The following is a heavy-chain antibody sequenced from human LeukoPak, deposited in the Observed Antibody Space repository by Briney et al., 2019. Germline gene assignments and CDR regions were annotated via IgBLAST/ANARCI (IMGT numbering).Heavy chain of an antibody. CDR2: INSGGSST. Sequence: GGSLRLSCAASGFTFSSFWMHWVRQAPGKGLVWVSRINSGGSSTTYADSVKGRFTISRDNSKNTLYLQMNSLRAEDTAVYYCARDGNWNDVLTGFDPWGQGTLVTVSS. J-gene: IGHJ5*02. CDR1: GFTFSSFW. V-gene: IGHV3-74*01. CDR3: ARDGNWNDVLTGFDP. D-gene: IGHD1-1*01.